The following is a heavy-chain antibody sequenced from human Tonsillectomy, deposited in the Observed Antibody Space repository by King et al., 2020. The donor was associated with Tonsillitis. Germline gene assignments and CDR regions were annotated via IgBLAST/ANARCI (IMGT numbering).Heavy chain of an antibody. V-gene: IGHV3-30*02. D-gene: IGHD6-19*01. J-gene: IGHJ6*02. CDR3: AKVVAGTYYDMDV. Sequence: QLVQSGGGLVQPGGSLRLSCAASGFTFSRYGMHWVRQAPGKGLEWVAFIRYDGSNKYYADSVKGRFTVSRDNSKNTLYLQMNSLRAEDTAVYYCAKVVAGTYYDMDVWGQGTTVTVSS. CDR1: GFTFSRYG. CDR2: IRYDGSNK.